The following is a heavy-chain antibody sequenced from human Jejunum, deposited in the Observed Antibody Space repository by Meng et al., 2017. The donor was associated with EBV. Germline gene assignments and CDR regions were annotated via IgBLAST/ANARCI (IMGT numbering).Heavy chain of an antibody. V-gene: IGHV7-4-1*02. Sequence: GVKLSMPGATVTGTCSGYIYTVITFPMIRVPQAPGQGCVWMRRTSTDTGNPTYAHRFTGRIACSVYTCISTAELQGSSPKAEDTAVYYCARGGNFDPWGQGTLVTVSS. CDR3: ARGGNFDP. CDR1: IYTVITFP. CDR2: TSTDTGNP. D-gene: IGHD1-26*01. J-gene: IGHJ5*02.